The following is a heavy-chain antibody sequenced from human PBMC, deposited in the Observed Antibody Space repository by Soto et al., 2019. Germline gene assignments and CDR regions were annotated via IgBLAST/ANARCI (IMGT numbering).Heavy chain of an antibody. J-gene: IGHJ5*02. Sequence: EVQLVESGGGLVQPGGSLRLSCAASGFTFSSYSMNWVRQAPGKGLEWVSYISSSSSTIYYADSVKGRFTISRDNAKNSLDLQMNSLRAEDTAVYYCARHPERIAKIGWFAPWGQGTLVTVSS. CDR1: GFTFSSYS. CDR3: ARHPERIAKIGWFAP. CDR2: ISSSSSTI. D-gene: IGHD6-13*01. V-gene: IGHV3-48*01.